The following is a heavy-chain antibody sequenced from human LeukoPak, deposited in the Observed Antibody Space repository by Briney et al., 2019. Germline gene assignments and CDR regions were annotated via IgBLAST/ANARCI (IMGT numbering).Heavy chain of an antibody. CDR2: ISGSGGST. V-gene: IGHV3-23*01. Sequence: GGSLRLSCAASGFTFSSYAMSWVRQAPGKGLEWVSAISGSGGSTYYADSVKGRFTISRDNSKNTLYLQMNSLRAEDTAVYYCAKVVEMATILSRAFDYWGQGTLVTVSS. D-gene: IGHD5-24*01. J-gene: IGHJ4*02. CDR3: AKVVEMATILSRAFDY. CDR1: GFTFSSYA.